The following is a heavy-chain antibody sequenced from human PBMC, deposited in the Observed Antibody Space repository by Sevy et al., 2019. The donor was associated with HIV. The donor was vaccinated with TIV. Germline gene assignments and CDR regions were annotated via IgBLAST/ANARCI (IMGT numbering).Heavy chain of an antibody. Sequence: GGSLRLSCAASGFIFSNYNMNWVRQAPGKGLEWVSSISSSSSYIYYADSVKGRFTISRDNAKNSLYLQMNSLRAEDTAVYYCAGENYYDSEGCRFDYWGQGTLVTVSS. J-gene: IGHJ4*02. CDR1: GFIFSNYN. V-gene: IGHV3-21*01. CDR3: AGENYYDSEGCRFDY. CDR2: ISSSSSYI. D-gene: IGHD3-22*01.